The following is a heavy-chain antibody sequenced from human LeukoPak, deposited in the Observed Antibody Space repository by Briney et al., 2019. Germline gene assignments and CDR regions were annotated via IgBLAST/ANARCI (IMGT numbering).Heavy chain of an antibody. V-gene: IGHV3-23*01. CDR3: AKGSGTSRPYYLDY. J-gene: IGHJ4*02. Sequence: GGSLRLSCAASGFAFNNYVMTWVRQAPGKGLDWFSAISGSGDSTYYADSVKGRFTISRDSSKSTMYLQMTSLTAEDTAVYYCAKGSGTSRPYYLDYWGRGTLVTVSS. CDR2: ISGSGDST. CDR1: GFAFNNYV. D-gene: IGHD6-25*01.